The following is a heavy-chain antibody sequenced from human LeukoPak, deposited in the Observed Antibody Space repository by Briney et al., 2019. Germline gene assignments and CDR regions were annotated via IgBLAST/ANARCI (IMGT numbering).Heavy chain of an antibody. Sequence: GASVKVSCKASGGTFSSYAISWVRQAPGQGLEWMGGIIPIFGTANYAQKFQGRVTITADKSTSTAYMELSSLRSEDTAVYYCARSTRKSSRVWFGELLGTKKYYYYMDVWGKGTTVTISS. CDR2: IIPIFGTA. V-gene: IGHV1-69*06. CDR3: ARSTRKSSRVWFGELLGTKKYYYYMDV. CDR1: GGTFSSYA. D-gene: IGHD3-10*01. J-gene: IGHJ6*03.